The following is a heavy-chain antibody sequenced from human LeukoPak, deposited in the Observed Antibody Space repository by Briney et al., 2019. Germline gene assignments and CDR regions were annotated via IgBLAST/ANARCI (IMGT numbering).Heavy chain of an antibody. CDR2: INWNGGST. V-gene: IGHV3-20*04. Sequence: GGSLRLSCAASGFTFDDYGMSWVRHAPGKGLEWVSGINWNGGSTGYADSVKGRFTISRDNAKNSLYLQMNSLTAEDTTFYYCARGLAAAGTSYWGQGTLVTVSS. CDR3: ARGLAAAGTSY. CDR1: GFTFDDYG. D-gene: IGHD6-13*01. J-gene: IGHJ4*02.